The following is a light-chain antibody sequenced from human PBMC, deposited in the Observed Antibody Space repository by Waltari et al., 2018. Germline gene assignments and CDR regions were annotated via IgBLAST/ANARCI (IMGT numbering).Light chain of an antibody. CDR1: QGVSRIS. J-gene: IGKJ4*01. Sequence: CRSSQGVSRISCSWYQQKPGQAPRLLIYGTSSRATGFPDRFSGSGSGTDFTLTISRLEPEDFAVYHCQHYDGSVVTFGGGTKVEIK. CDR2: GTS. CDR3: QHYDGSVVT. V-gene: IGKV3-20*01.